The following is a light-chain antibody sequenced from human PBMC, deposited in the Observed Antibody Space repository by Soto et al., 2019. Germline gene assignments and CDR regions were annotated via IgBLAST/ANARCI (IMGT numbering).Light chain of an antibody. J-gene: IGKJ2*01. CDR3: QQYGTFPFS. CDR1: QVVSSSY. V-gene: IGKV3-20*01. CDR2: HAS. Sequence: EIVLTQSPGTLSLSPGESATLSCRANQVVSSSYLAWYQQKPGQAPRLLIYHASDRATGVPDRFSGSGSGTDFALTITRLEPEDFALFYCQQYGTFPFSFGQGTKLDIK.